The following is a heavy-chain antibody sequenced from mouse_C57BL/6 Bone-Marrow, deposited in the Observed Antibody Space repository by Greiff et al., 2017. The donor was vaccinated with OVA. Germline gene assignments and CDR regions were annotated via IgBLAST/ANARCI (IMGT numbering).Heavy chain of an antibody. J-gene: IGHJ1*03. CDR2: ISYDGSN. CDR3: ARGAVVATRGWYFDV. Sequence: EVQLQESGPGLVKPSQSLSLTCSVTGYSITSGYYWNWIRQFPGNKLEWMGYISYDGSNNYNPSLKNRISITRDTSKNQFFLKLNSVTTEDTATYYCARGAVVATRGWYFDVWGTGTTVTVSS. D-gene: IGHD1-1*01. V-gene: IGHV3-6*01. CDR1: GYSITSGYY.